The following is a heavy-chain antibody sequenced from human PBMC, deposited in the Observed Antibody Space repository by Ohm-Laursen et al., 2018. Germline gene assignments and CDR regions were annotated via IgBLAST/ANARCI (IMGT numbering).Heavy chain of an antibody. Sequence: SLRLSCSASGFPFRSYAMSWVRQAPGKGLEWVSTITGSGGSTYYADSVKGRFTISRDNSKNTLYLQMNSLRAEDTAVYYCARGGTWSFDYWGQGSLVAVSS. CDR3: ARGGTWSFDY. CDR2: ITGSGGST. CDR1: GFPFRSYA. V-gene: IGHV3-23*01. J-gene: IGHJ4*02. D-gene: IGHD3-16*01.